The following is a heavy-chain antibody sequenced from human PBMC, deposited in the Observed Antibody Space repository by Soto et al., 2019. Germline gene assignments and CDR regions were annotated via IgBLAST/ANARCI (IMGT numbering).Heavy chain of an antibody. CDR1: GYTFTSYG. V-gene: IGHV1-18*01. Sequence: QVQLVQSGAEVKKPGASVKVSCKASGYTFTSYGISWVRQAPGQGLEWMGWISAYNGNTNYAQKLQGRVTMTTDTSTSTAYMELRSLRSDDTAVYYCARGGGLTYDFWSGYEPPWYFDLWGRGTLVTVSS. D-gene: IGHD3-3*01. CDR2: ISAYNGNT. J-gene: IGHJ2*01. CDR3: ARGGGLTYDFWSGYEPPWYFDL.